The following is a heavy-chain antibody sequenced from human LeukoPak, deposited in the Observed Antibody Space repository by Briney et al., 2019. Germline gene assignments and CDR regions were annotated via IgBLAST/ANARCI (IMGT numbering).Heavy chain of an antibody. Sequence: PGGSLRLAFAVSGFTVSSSWVSWVRQAPGKGLEWGASIKEDGSAKYHLYSVKGRFTISRDNAKNSLFLQMNSLRAEDTAVYYCARKVDGAFWNGRYHFYYWGQGTLVTVSS. V-gene: IGHV3-7*03. J-gene: IGHJ4*02. CDR3: ARKVDGAFWNGRYHFYY. CDR2: IKEDGSAK. D-gene: IGHD3-3*01. CDR1: GFTVSSSW.